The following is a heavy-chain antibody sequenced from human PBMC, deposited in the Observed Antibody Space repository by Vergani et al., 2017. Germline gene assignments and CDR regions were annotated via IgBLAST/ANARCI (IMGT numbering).Heavy chain of an antibody. CDR3: ARVNTETNGHLYYYYYMDV. CDR2: IDHTGRP. V-gene: IGHV4-34*01. CDR1: GGSFTSYH. J-gene: IGHJ6*03. D-gene: IGHD4-11*01. Sequence: QVQLQQWGGGLLKPSETLSLTCVVNGGSFTSYHWTWIRQSPGEGLEWVGDIDHTGRPDYNPSLKSRLTMSVDKSRNQFSLTRNSVTATDTAIYFFARVNTETNGHLYYYYYMDVWGQGTAVTVS.